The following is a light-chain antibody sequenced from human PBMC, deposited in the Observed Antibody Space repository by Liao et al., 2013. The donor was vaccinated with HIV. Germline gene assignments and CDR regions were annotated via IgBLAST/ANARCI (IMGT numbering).Light chain of an antibody. J-gene: IGLJ3*02. CDR3: QVWDSSSDLWV. CDR1: KLGDKY. Sequence: SYELTQPPSVSVSPGQTASITCSGDKLGDKYACWYQQKPGQAPVLVIYYDSDRPSGIPERFSGSNSGNTATLTISRVEAGDEADYYCQVWDSSSDLWVFGGRDQADR. V-gene: IGLV3-1*01. CDR2: YDS.